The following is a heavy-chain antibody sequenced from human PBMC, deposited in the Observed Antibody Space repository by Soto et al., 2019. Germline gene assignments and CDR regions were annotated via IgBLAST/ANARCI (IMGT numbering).Heavy chain of an antibody. CDR2: IYPGDSDT. Sequence: PGESLKISCKGSGYSFTSYWIGWVRQMSGKGLEWMGIIYPGDSDTRYSAFFQGQVTISADKSISTAYLQWSSLKASDTAMNYCAASVEMATRYGMDVWGQGTTVTVSS. J-gene: IGHJ6*02. CDR1: GYSFTSYW. V-gene: IGHV5-51*01. D-gene: IGHD5-12*01. CDR3: AASVEMATRYGMDV.